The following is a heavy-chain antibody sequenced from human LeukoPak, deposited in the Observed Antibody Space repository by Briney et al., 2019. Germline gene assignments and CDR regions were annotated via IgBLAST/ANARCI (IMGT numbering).Heavy chain of an antibody. V-gene: IGHV4-61*02. CDR1: GDSITSGTYY. Sequence: SETLSLTCTVSGDSITSGTYYWTWIRQPAGKGLEWIGRIYTSGSTNYKPSLKSRVTISVDTSKNQFSLKLSSVTAADTAVYYCARDTWYYDILTGYYHFDYWGQGTLVTVSS. D-gene: IGHD3-9*01. CDR2: IYTSGST. CDR3: ARDTWYYDILTGYYHFDY. J-gene: IGHJ4*02.